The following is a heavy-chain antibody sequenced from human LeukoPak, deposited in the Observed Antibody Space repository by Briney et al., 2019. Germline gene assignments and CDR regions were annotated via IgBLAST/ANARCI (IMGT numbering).Heavy chain of an antibody. V-gene: IGHV1-46*01. CDR1: AYTFSGYS. CDR2: INPSSGSA. D-gene: IGHD3-10*01. J-gene: IGHJ4*02. Sequence: ASVKVSCKASAYTFSGYSMHWVRQAHGQGPEWMGMINPSSGSAIYAQKFQGSVTMTRDTSTTTLYMELSSLRSEDTAVYYCARDWAHGSFDYWGQGTPVIVSS. CDR3: ARDWAHGSFDY.